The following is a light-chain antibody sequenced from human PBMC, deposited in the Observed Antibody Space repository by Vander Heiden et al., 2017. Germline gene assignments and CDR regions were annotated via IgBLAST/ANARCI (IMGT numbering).Light chain of an antibody. Sequence: DIQMTQSPSPLSASVGDRVTITCRASQSISSYLNWYQQKPGKAPKLLIYAASSLQSGVPSRFSGSGSGTDFTLTISSLQPEDFATYYCQQSYSTRHTFGQGTKLEIK. CDR2: AAS. CDR1: QSISSY. CDR3: QQSYSTRHT. J-gene: IGKJ2*01. V-gene: IGKV1-39*01.